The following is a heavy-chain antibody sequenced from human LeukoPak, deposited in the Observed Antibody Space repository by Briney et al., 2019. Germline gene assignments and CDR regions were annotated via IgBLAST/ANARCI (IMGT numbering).Heavy chain of an antibody. CDR1: GGSISSSGYN. J-gene: IGHJ4*02. CDR2: IYYSGST. D-gene: IGHD2-15*01. V-gene: IGHV4-39*01. CDR3: ARLGVVVAATQIDH. Sequence: SETLSLTCTVSGGSISSSGYNWGWIRQPPGKGLEWIGSIYYSGSTYYNPSLKSRVTISVDTSKTQFSLKLNSVTAADTAVYYCARLGVVVAATQIDHWGQGTLVTVSS.